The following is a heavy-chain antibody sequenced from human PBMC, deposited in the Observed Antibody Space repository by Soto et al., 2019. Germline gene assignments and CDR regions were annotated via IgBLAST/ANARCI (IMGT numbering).Heavy chain of an antibody. J-gene: IGHJ5*02. D-gene: IGHD3-3*01. CDR1: GVSFSDYY. CDR2: INHSGIT. Sequence: PSETLSLTCAVYGVSFSDYYCSWVRQPPWKGLEWIGEINHSGITNYNASLQSRATISVDTSKNQFSLKLRSVTAADTSMYYCAGFFGYKYCRVDPLRQLNRVALCS. CDR3: AGFFGYKYCRVDP. V-gene: IGHV4-34*01.